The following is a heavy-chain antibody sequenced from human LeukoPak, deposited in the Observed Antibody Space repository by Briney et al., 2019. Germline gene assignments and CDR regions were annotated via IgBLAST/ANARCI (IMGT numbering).Heavy chain of an antibody. J-gene: IGHJ3*02. D-gene: IGHD3-10*01. CDR3: ARSDYHNSGSHTVFDAFDI. CDR1: GGSISRYY. CDR2: IDDSGNT. Sequence: SEILSLTCTVSGGSISRYYWSWIRRPPGKGLEWIGYIDDSGNTNYNPSLKSQVIISVDKSKNQFSLKLSFVTAADTAMYYCARSDYHNSGSHTVFDAFDIWGQGTRVTVSS. V-gene: IGHV4-59*01.